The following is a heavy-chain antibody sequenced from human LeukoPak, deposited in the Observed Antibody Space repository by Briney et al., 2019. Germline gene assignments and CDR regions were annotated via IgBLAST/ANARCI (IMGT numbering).Heavy chain of an antibody. CDR2: INSDGSST. D-gene: IGHD4-17*01. J-gene: IGHJ1*01. CDR3: VRDRYGDYATNYFQH. CDR1: GFTFSSYW. V-gene: IGHV3-74*01. Sequence: PGGSLRLSCAASGFTFSSYWMHWVRQAPGKGLVWVSRINSDGSSTSYADSVKGRFTISRDNAKNTLYLQMNSLRAEDTAVYYCVRDRYGDYATNYFQHWGQGTLVTVSS.